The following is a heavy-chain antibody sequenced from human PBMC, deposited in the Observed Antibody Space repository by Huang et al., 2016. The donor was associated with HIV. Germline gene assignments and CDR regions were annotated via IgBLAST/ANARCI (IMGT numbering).Heavy chain of an antibody. CDR1: GDSINSNNYF. CDR2: IHYSGGT. Sequence: QLQLQESGPGLVKPSETLSLTCTVSGDSINSNNYFWGWIRQPPGKGLEWIASIHYSGGTYDTPSLKSRVTTFVDTSKNQLSLNLSSVTAADTAVYYCARMPYDRLWFDPWGQGTLVTVSS. D-gene: IGHD2-2*01. CDR3: ARMPYDRLWFDP. J-gene: IGHJ5*02. V-gene: IGHV4-39*01.